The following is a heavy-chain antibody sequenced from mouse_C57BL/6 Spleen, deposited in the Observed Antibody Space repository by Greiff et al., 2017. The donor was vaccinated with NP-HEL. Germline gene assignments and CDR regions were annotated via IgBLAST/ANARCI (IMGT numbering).Heavy chain of an antibody. CDR2: IWSGGST. V-gene: IGHV2-2*01. Sequence: VQRVESGPGLVQPSQSLSITCTVSGFSLTSYGVHWVRQSPGKGLEWLGVIWSGGSTDYNAAFISRLSISKDNSKSQVFFKMNSLQADDTAIYYCARNKENFLFAYWGQGTLVTVSA. CDR1: GFSLTSYG. J-gene: IGHJ3*01. CDR3: ARNKENFLFAY.